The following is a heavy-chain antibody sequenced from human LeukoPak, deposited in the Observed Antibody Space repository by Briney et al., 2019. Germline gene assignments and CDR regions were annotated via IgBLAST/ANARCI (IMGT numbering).Heavy chain of an antibody. D-gene: IGHD7-27*01. V-gene: IGHV4-59*01. Sequence: SETLSLTCTVSGASISSYYWSWIRQPPGEGLEEIGYIFYTGSTNYNPSLESRLTISVDTSQNRFSLKLSCVTAADTAVYYCARAAAVTNRGLSFFDYWGQGILVTVSS. CDR3: ARAAAVTNRGLSFFDY. CDR1: GASISSYY. J-gene: IGHJ4*02. CDR2: IFYTGST.